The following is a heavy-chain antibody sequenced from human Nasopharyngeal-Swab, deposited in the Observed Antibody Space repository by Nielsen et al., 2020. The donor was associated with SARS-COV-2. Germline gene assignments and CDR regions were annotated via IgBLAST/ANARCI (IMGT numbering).Heavy chain of an antibody. Sequence: WIRQPPGKGLEWIGYIYHSGSTNYNPSLKSRVTISVDTSKNQFSLKLSSVTAADTAVYYCARADIVVVPAAPIYYMDVWGKGTTVTVSS. J-gene: IGHJ6*03. CDR2: IYHSGST. CDR3: ARADIVVVPAAPIYYMDV. D-gene: IGHD2-2*01. V-gene: IGHV4-34*01.